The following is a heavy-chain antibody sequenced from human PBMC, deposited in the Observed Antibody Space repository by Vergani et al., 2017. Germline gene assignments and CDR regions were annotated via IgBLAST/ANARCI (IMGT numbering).Heavy chain of an antibody. CDR1: GGTFSSYA. Sequence: QVQLVQSGAEVKKPGSSVKVSCKASGGTFSSYAISWVRQAPGQGLEWMGGIIPIFGTANYAQKFQGRVTITADESTSTAYMELSGLRSEDTAVYYCARDRGGDGYNYFRYFDLWGRGTLVTVSS. CDR2: IIPIFGTA. CDR3: ARDRGGDGYNYFRYFDL. J-gene: IGHJ2*01. V-gene: IGHV1-69*01. D-gene: IGHD5-24*01.